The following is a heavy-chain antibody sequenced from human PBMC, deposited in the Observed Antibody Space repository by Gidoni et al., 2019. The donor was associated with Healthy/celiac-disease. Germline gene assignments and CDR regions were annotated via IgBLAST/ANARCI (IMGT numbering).Heavy chain of an antibody. V-gene: IGHV3-30-3*01. Sequence: QVQLVESGGGVVQPGRSLRLSCAASGFTFSSYAMHWVRQAPGKGLEWVAVISYDGSNKYYADSVKGRFTISRDNSKNTLYLQMNSLRAEDTAVYYCARDQPLVAADRSFDYWGQGTLVTVSS. CDR3: ARDQPLVAADRSFDY. D-gene: IGHD2-15*01. CDR1: GFTFSSYA. J-gene: IGHJ4*02. CDR2: ISYDGSNK.